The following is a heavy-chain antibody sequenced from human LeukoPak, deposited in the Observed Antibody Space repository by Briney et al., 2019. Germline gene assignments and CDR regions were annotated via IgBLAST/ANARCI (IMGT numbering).Heavy chain of an antibody. CDR2: INPNSGGT. CDR1: GYTFNGYY. V-gene: IGHV1-2*02. Sequence: ASVKVSCKASGYTFNGYYKHWVRQAPGQGLEWMGWINPNSGGTNYAQKFQGRVTMTRDTSISTAYMELSSLRSDDTAVYYCAREAYCGGDCYSNAFDIWGQGTMVTVSS. D-gene: IGHD2-21*02. CDR3: AREAYCGGDCYSNAFDI. J-gene: IGHJ3*02.